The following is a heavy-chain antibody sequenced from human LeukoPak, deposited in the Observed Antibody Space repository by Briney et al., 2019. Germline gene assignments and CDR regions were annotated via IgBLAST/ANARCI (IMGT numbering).Heavy chain of an antibody. CDR1: GYTFTSYG. CDR2: ISAYNGNT. J-gene: IGHJ5*02. V-gene: IGHV1-18*01. Sequence: ASVKVSCKASGYTFTSYGISWVRQAPGQGLEWMGWISAYNGNTNYAQKLQGRVTMTTDTSTSTAYMELRSLRSDDTAVYYCARDAIVRNDFGSGYYLDRGKPGGLNWFDPWGQGTLVTVSS. D-gene: IGHD3-3*01. CDR3: ARDAIVRNDFGSGYYLDRGKPGGLNWFDP.